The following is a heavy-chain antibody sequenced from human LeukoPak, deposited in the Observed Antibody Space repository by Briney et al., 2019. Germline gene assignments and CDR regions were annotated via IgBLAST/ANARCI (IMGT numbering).Heavy chain of an antibody. V-gene: IGHV1-69*02. Sequence: SVKVSCKASGGTFSSYTISWVRQAPGQGLEWMGRIIPILGIANYAQKFQGRVTITADKSTSTAYMELSSLRSEDTAVYYCARVMYCSGGSCYSGGFGWFDPWGQEPWSPSPQ. CDR3: ARVMYCSGGSCYSGGFGWFDP. D-gene: IGHD2-15*01. J-gene: IGHJ5*02. CDR1: GGTFSSYT. CDR2: IIPILGIA.